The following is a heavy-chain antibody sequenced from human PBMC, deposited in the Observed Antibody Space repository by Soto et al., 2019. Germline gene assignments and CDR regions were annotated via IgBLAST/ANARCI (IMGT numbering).Heavy chain of an antibody. CDR2: INPNNVDT. J-gene: IGHJ4*01. D-gene: IGHD2-15*01. V-gene: IGHV1-2*02. CDR1: VFSVDTTYC. Sequence: QVQLVQSGAEVKKPGASVKVSCKASVFSVDTTYCIHWVRRAPGQGLEWMGSINPNNVDTNYAQEFQARFTTTRNTSLSTVYMEVSSLTSDDTAVSYCGSPRSVTSTTVGCWGQGGVVTVSS. CDR3: GSPRSVTSTTVGC.